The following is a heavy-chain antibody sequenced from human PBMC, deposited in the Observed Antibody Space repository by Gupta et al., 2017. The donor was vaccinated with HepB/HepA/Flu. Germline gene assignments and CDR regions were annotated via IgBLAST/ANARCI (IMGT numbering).Heavy chain of an antibody. Sequence: EVQLLESGGGLVQPGGSLRLSCAASGFTFTNYGMSWVRQAPGKGLEWVSTIRGGGGGTNYADSVMGRFTISRDNSKNTLYLQMNSLRVEDTAIYYCAKEFYTTRATDSTRELDYWGQGTLVTVSS. J-gene: IGHJ4*02. D-gene: IGHD2/OR15-2a*01. V-gene: IGHV3-23*01. CDR1: GFTFTNYG. CDR3: AKEFYTTRATDSTRELDY. CDR2: IRGGGGGT.